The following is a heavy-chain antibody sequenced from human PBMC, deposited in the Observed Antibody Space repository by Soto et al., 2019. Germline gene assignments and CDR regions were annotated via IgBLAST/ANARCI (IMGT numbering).Heavy chain of an antibody. D-gene: IGHD3-22*01. J-gene: IGHJ4*02. CDR2: INPNSGGT. Sequence: ASVKVSCKASGFTFTAYYMHWVRQAPGQGLEWMGWINPNSGGTNYAQKFQGRVTMTRDTSISTAYMELSSLTSDDSAVYYCARSSFNYDSSGPQGYWGQGTLVTVSS. CDR3: ARSSFNYDSSGPQGY. V-gene: IGHV1-2*02. CDR1: GFTFTAYY.